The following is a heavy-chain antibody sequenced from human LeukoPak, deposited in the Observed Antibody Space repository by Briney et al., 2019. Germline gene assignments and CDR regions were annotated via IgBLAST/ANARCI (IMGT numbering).Heavy chain of an antibody. CDR3: ALSAGTDACDI. J-gene: IGHJ3*02. Sequence: SSETLSLTCTVAGGSISSYYWSWIRQPPGKGLEWIGYIYYSGSTNYNPSLKSRVTISVNTSKNQFSLKLSSVTAADTAVYYCALSAGTDACDIWGQGTMVTVSS. V-gene: IGHV4-59*08. CDR1: GGSISSYY. CDR2: IYYSGST.